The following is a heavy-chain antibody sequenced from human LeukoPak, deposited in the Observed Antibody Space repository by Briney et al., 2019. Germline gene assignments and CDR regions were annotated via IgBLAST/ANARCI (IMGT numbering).Heavy chain of an antibody. CDR3: VATYYYDGSGDY. Sequence: PGGSLRLSCAASGFTFSTYEMNWVRHAPGKGLEWVSYISSTGSNIYYADSVNGRFTISRDDAKNSLYLLMNSLRTEDTAVYYCVATYYYDGSGDYWGQGTLVTVSS. V-gene: IGHV3-48*03. CDR2: ISSTGSNI. D-gene: IGHD3-22*01. CDR1: GFTFSTYE. J-gene: IGHJ4*02.